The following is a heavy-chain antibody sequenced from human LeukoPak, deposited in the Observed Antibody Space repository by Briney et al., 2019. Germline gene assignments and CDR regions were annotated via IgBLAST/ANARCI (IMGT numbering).Heavy chain of an antibody. V-gene: IGHV3-30*04. CDR3: LRGDRRDY. CDR2: VADDEKTI. J-gene: IGHJ4*02. Sequence: GGSLRLSCVASGFTFTGHSMHWVRQAPGKGLEWVAVVADDEKTIFYADSVKGRFIISRDNAKDSLYLQMNSLRVEDTAVYYCLRGDRRDYWGQGTLVTVSS. CDR1: GFTFTGHS.